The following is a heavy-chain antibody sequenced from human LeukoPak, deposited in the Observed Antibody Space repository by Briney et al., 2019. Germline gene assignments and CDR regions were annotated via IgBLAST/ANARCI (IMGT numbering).Heavy chain of an antibody. CDR3: ARGPTTYYDFCSGYYAY. J-gene: IGHJ4*02. D-gene: IGHD3-3*01. CDR1: GFTFSCYW. V-gene: IGHV3-74*01. CDR2: INSDGSST. Sequence: PGGSLRLSCAASGFTFSCYWMHWVRQAPGKGLVWVSRINSDGSSTSYADSVKGRFTISRDNAKNTLYLQMNSLRAEDTAVYYCARGPTTYYDFCSGYYAYWGQGTLVTVSS.